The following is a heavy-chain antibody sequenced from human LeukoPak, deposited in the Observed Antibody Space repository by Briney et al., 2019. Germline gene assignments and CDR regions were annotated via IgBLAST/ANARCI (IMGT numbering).Heavy chain of an antibody. CDR1: GASISSSSYS. Sequence: PSETLSLTCTVSGASISSSSYSWGWIRQPPGKGLEWIGSIYYSGSTYYNPSLKSRVTISVDTSKNQFSLKLSSVTAADTAVYYCAGIPAVADGTGFDYWGQGTLVTVSS. CDR3: AGIPAVADGTGFDY. CDR2: IYYSGST. D-gene: IGHD6-19*01. V-gene: IGHV4-39*01. J-gene: IGHJ4*02.